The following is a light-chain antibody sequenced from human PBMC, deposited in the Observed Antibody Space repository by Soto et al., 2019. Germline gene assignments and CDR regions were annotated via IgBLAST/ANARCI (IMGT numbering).Light chain of an antibody. CDR2: AAS. Sequence: DIQMTQSPSSLSASVGDRVTITCRASQSISTYLNWYQQKPGKAPNLLIYAASSLQSGVPSRFRGSGSGTDFTLSISDLQPEDVATYYCQQSYNTQPTFGGGTKVEIK. CDR3: QQSYNTQPT. J-gene: IGKJ4*01. CDR1: QSISTY. V-gene: IGKV1-39*01.